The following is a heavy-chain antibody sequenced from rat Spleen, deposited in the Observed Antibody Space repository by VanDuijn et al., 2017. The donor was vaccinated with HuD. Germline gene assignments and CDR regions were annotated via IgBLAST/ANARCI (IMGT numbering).Heavy chain of an antibody. D-gene: IGHD1-2*01. CDR1: GFTYSNYV. CDR2: ISTGGGNT. Sequence: EVQLVESDGALVQPGRSLKLSCAASGFTYSNYVMAWVRQAPTKGLEWVASISTGGGNTYYRDSVKGRFTISRDNAKNTLYLQMDSLRSEDTATYYCAKDMTYSSYIYGYYWYFDYWGQGVMVTVSS. V-gene: IGHV5S13*01. CDR3: AKDMTYSSYIYGYYWYFDY. J-gene: IGHJ2*01.